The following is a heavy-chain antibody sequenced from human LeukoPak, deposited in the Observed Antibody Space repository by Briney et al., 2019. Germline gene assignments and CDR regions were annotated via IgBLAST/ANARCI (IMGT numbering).Heavy chain of an antibody. Sequence: KASETLSLTCTVSGGSITSGGYFWGWIRQPPGKGLEWIGSIYYIGSPYYNPSLKSRGTISVDTSKNQFSLKLNSVTAADTAVYFCARQVVAVAGTGYFNYWGQGTLVTVSS. V-gene: IGHV4-39*01. CDR2: IYYIGSP. J-gene: IGHJ4*02. CDR1: GGSITSGGYF. CDR3: ARQVVAVAGTGYFNY. D-gene: IGHD6-19*01.